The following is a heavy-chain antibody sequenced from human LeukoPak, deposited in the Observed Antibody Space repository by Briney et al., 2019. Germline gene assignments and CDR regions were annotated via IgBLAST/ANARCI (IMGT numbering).Heavy chain of an antibody. CDR1: GGSISGSSHY. V-gene: IGHV4-39*07. CDR3: ARDPSGSGSYFDH. D-gene: IGHD3-10*01. J-gene: IGHJ4*01. Sequence: SETLSLTCTVSGGSISGSSHYWGWIRQPPGKGLEWIGSIYYSGSTYYSPSLKSRVTISVDTSKNQFSLKLSSVTAADTAVYYCARDPSGSGSYFDHWGQGTLVTVSS. CDR2: IYYSGST.